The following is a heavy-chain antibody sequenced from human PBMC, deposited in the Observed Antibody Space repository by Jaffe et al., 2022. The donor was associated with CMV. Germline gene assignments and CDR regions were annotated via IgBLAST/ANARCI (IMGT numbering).Heavy chain of an antibody. CDR2: ISSSGSTI. CDR1: GFTFSSYE. CDR3: AREVTTGTKGSNYYYYYYMDV. J-gene: IGHJ6*03. V-gene: IGHV3-48*03. D-gene: IGHD1-7*01. Sequence: EVQLVESGGGLVQPGGSLRLSCAASGFTFSSYEMNWVRQAPGKGLEWVSYISSSGSTIYYADSVKGRFTISRDNAKNSLYLQMNSLRAEDTAVYYCAREVTTGTKGSNYYYYYYMDVWGKGTTVTVSS.